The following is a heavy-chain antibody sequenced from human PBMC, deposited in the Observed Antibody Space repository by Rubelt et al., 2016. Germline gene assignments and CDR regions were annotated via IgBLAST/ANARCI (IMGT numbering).Heavy chain of an antibody. V-gene: IGHV4-28*01. CDR2: IHYSGST. D-gene: IGHD6-19*01. CDR1: GYSISSSNW. CDR3: ARISYSSGWYFDY. Sequence: QVQLQESGPGLVKPSDTLSLTCAVSGYSISSSNWWGWIRQPPGKGLEWIGHIHYSGSTYYNPSLKSRVTMSVATSKNQFSLKLSSVTAVDTAVYYCARISYSSGWYFDYWGQGTLVTVSS. J-gene: IGHJ4*02.